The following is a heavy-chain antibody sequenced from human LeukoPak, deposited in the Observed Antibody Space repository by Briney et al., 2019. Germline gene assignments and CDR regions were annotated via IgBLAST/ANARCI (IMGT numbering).Heavy chain of an antibody. J-gene: IGHJ4*02. CDR2: ISDSGGNT. CDR3: AKDWGGATSVYFDY. Sequence: GGSLRLSCAASGFTVSRNYMSWVRQAPGKGLEWVSTISDSGGNTYYADSVKGRFTISRDNSKNTLYLQMDSLRAEDMAVYYCAKDWGGATSVYFDYWGQGILVTVSS. V-gene: IGHV3-23*01. CDR1: GFTVSRNY. D-gene: IGHD1-26*01.